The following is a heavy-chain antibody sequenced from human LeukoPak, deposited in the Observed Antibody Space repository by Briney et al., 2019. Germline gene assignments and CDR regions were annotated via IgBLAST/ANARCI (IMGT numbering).Heavy chain of an antibody. Sequence: GGSLRLSCAASGFTFSSYAMHWVRQAPGKGLEWVAVISYDGSNKYYADSVKGRFTISRDNSKNTLYLQMNSLRAEDTAVYYCARDQEYYYDSSGMGYFGYWGQGTLVTVSS. D-gene: IGHD3-22*01. CDR2: ISYDGSNK. CDR1: GFTFSSYA. J-gene: IGHJ4*02. CDR3: ARDQEYYYDSSGMGYFGY. V-gene: IGHV3-30-3*01.